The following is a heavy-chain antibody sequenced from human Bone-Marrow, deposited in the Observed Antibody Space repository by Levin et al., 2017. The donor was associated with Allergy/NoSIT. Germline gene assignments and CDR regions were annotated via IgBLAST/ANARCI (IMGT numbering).Heavy chain of an antibody. D-gene: IGHD2-15*01. CDR3: ARNLKDNWFDP. CDR2: INPNSGGS. CDR1: GDSFTAHF. J-gene: IGHJ5*02. V-gene: IGHV1-2*02. Sequence: GASVKVSCKASGDSFTAHFIHWLRQAPGQGLEWLGWINPNSGGSNYAQKFQGSVTMTRDTSTSTVYMELSRLRSDDTAIYYCARNLKDNWFDPWGQGTLVTVSS.